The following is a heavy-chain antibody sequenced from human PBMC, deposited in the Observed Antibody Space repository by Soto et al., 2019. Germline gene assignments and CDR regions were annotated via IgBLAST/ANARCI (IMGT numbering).Heavy chain of an antibody. Sequence: QVQLQESGPGLVKPSETLSLTCTVSGGSISTYYWSWIRQPPGKGLEWIGYIYYSGSTNYNPSLKSRVTISVDTSKNQSSLQLSAVTAADTAVYYCARKYFSGGSCYENWFDPWGQGTLVTVSS. CDR1: GGSISTYY. V-gene: IGHV4-59*08. CDR3: ARKYFSGGSCYENWFDP. CDR2: IYYSGST. D-gene: IGHD2-15*01. J-gene: IGHJ5*02.